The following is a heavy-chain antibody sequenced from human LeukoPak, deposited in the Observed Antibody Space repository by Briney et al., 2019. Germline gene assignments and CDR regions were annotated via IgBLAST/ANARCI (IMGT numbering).Heavy chain of an antibody. J-gene: IGHJ4*02. CDR2: IYSGGST. Sequence: GGSLRLSCAASGFTVSSNYMSWVRQAPGKGLEWVSVIYSGGSTYYADSVKGRFTISRDNSKNTLYLQMNSLGAEDTAVYYCARGIPRGAVAGPFDYWGQGTLVTVSS. D-gene: IGHD6-19*01. CDR1: GFTVSSNY. V-gene: IGHV3-53*01. CDR3: ARGIPRGAVAGPFDY.